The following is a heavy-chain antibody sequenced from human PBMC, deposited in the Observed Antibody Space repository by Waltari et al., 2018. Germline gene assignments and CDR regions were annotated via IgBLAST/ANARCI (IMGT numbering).Heavy chain of an antibody. D-gene: IGHD5-18*01. Sequence: EVQLVESGGGLIQPGGSVRLSWAAAGFPVGGYWVPGARQAPGKGLGWISRINIDGGFISYADSVKGRFTISRDNAKNTVSLQLNSLRVDDTGVYYCARKGGRGYPYGPFYYDFWGQGTLVTVSS. CDR3: ARKGGRGYPYGPFYYDF. V-gene: IGHV3-74*01. CDR1: GFPVGGYW. CDR2: INIDGGFI. J-gene: IGHJ4*02.